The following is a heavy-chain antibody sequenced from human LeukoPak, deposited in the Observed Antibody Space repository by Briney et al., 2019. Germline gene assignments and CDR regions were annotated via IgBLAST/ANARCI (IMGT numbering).Heavy chain of an antibody. CDR1: GFTFSSYS. Sequence: PGGSLRLSCAASGFTFSSYSMNWVRQAPGKGLEWVSSISSSSSYIYYADSVKGRSTISRDNAKNSLYLQMNSLRAEDTAVYYCARLYCSGGSCYDYWGQGTLVTVSS. CDR2: ISSSSSYI. CDR3: ARLYCSGGSCYDY. D-gene: IGHD2-15*01. V-gene: IGHV3-21*01. J-gene: IGHJ4*02.